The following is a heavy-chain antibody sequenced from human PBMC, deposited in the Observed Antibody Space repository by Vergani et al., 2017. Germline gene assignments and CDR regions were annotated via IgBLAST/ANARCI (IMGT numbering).Heavy chain of an antibody. CDR1: GYNFTSFD. Sequence: QEQLVQSGAEVRKPGASVKVSCKASGYNFTSFDINWVRLATGQGLEWMGWMNPKSGNTAYAAKFQGRITMTRDSSTDTAYMDLSNLRSEDTAVYYGARPHGDILPPDPRRLDYWGQGTLVTVSS. CDR3: ARPHGDILPPDPRRLDY. V-gene: IGHV1-8*01. CDR2: MNPKSGNT. D-gene: IGHD2-2*01. J-gene: IGHJ4*02.